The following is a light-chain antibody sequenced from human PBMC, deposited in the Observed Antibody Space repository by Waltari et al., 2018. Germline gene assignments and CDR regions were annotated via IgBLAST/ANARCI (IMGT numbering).Light chain of an antibody. J-gene: IGLJ3*02. CDR1: TLGDRY. V-gene: IGLV3-1*01. Sequence: SYELTQPPSVSVSPGQTASIPCSGHTLGDRYASWYQQKPGQSPVLVIYQDNKRPSGIPERFSGSNSGNTATLTISGTQAMDEADYYCQAWDSSTGVFGGGTKLTVL. CDR2: QDN. CDR3: QAWDSSTGV.